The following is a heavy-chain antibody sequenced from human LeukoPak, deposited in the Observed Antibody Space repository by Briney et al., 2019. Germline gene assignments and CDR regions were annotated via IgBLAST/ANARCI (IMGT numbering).Heavy chain of an antibody. Sequence: PSETPSLICTVSGGSISSYYWSWIRQPPGKGLEWIGYIYYSGSTNYNPSLKSRVTISVDTSKNQFSLKLSSVTAADTAVYYCARRIRSSGFDPWGQGTLVTVSS. CDR3: ARRIRSSGFDP. D-gene: IGHD2-15*01. CDR2: IYYSGST. J-gene: IGHJ5*02. V-gene: IGHV4-59*01. CDR1: GGSISSYY.